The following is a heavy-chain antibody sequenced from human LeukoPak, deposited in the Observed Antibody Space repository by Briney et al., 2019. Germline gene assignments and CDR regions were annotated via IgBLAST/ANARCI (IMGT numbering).Heavy chain of an antibody. V-gene: IGHV1-18*01. CDR2: ISAYNGNT. J-gene: IGHJ4*02. CDR1: GYTFTNFG. CDR3: AKGGIAAAPRRFDY. Sequence: ASVKVSCKASGYTFTNFGISWVRQAPGQGLEWMGWISAYNGNTNYAQRLQGRVTMTTDTSTSTAYMELRSLRSDDTAVYYCAKGGIAAAPRRFDYWGQGTLVTVSS. D-gene: IGHD6-13*01.